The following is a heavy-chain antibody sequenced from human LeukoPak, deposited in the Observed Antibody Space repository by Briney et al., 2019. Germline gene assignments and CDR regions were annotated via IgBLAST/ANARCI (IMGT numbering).Heavy chain of an antibody. CDR2: MNPNSGNT. V-gene: IGHV1-8*03. J-gene: IGHJ1*01. D-gene: IGHD5-12*01. CDR1: GYTFTSYD. Sequence: ASVTVSCKASGYTFTSYDINWVRQATGQGLEWMGWMNPNSGNTGYAQKFQGRVTITRNTSISTAYMELSSLRSEDTAVYYCARDRGEWLRFVAYFQHWGQGTLVTVSS. CDR3: ARDRGEWLRFVAYFQH.